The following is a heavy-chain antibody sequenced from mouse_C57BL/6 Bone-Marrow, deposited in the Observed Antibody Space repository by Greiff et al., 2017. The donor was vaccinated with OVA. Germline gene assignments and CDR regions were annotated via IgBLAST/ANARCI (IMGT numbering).Heavy chain of an antibody. CDR2: INPSSGYT. V-gene: IGHV1-4*01. J-gene: IGHJ4*01. Sequence: QVQLKQSGAELARPGASVKMSCKASGYTFTSYTMHWVKQRPGQGLEWIGYINPSSGYTKYNQKFKDKATLTADKSSSTAYMQLSSLTSEDSAVYYCARTPAFTTVVARDYYYAMDYWGQGTSVTVSS. CDR1: GYTFTSYT. D-gene: IGHD1-1*01. CDR3: ARTPAFTTVVARDYYYAMDY.